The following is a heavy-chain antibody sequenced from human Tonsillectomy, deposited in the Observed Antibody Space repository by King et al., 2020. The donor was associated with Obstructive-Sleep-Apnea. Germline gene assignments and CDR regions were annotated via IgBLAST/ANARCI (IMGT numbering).Heavy chain of an antibody. V-gene: IGHV3-13*01. CDR2: IGTGGDT. CDR1: GFTFNTYD. J-gene: IGHJ4*02. D-gene: IGHD1-26*01. CDR3: VRVGGGGAYDC. Sequence: VQLVESGGGLVQPGESLRLACAASGFTFNTYDFHWVRQDTGKGLECVSFIGTGGDTYYSDSVRGRFTISRENAKNSVYLQMDNLGVEDTAVYFCVRVGGGGAYDCWGQGTLVTVSS.